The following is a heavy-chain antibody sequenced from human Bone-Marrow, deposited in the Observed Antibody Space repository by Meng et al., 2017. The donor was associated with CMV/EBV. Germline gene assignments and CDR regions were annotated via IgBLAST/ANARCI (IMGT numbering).Heavy chain of an antibody. D-gene: IGHD2-2*01. CDR3: ARTRHCSSTSCYLFNWFDP. CDR1: GGSISSSSYY. Sequence: QLQLQESGPGLVKPSETLSLTCTVSGGSISSSSYYWGWIRQPPGKGLEWIGSIYYSGSTYYNPSLKSRVTISVDTSKNQFSLKLSSVTAADTAVYYCARTRHCSSTSCYLFNWFDPWGQGTLVTAPQ. J-gene: IGHJ5*02. V-gene: IGHV4-39*07. CDR2: IYYSGST.